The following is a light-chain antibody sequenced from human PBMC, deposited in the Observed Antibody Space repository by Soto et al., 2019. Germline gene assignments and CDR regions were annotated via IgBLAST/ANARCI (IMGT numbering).Light chain of an antibody. V-gene: IGKV3-20*01. CDR1: QSVSSSY. CDR2: GAS. CDR3: LHYGISLQT. Sequence: EIVLTQSPGTLSLSPGERATLSCRASQSVSSSYLAWYQQKPGQAPRLLIYGASSRATAIPDRFSGSGSGTDCTDSISSRGQDAITVYFRLHYGISLQTFSQ. J-gene: IGKJ1*01.